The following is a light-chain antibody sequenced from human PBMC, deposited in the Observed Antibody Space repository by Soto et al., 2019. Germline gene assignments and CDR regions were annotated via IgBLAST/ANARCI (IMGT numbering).Light chain of an antibody. J-gene: IGLJ1*01. CDR3: SSYAGSNNYV. CDR2: EVS. CDR1: SSDVGSYKY. V-gene: IGLV2-8*01. Sequence: QSALTQPPSASGSPGQSVTISCTGTSSDVGSYKYVSWYQQHPDKAPKLMIYEVSKRPSGVPDRFSGSKSGNTASLTVSGLQAEDEADYFCSSYAGSNNYVFGTGTKLTVL.